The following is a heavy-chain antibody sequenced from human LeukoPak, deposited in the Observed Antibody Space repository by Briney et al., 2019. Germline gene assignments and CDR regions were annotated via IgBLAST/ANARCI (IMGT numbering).Heavy chain of an antibody. CDR3: AKGGQWLVARDYYYGMDV. V-gene: IGHV3-9*01. CDR2: ISWNSGSI. CDR1: GFTFDDYA. Sequence: GGSLRLSCAASGFTFDDYAMHWVRQAPGKGLEWVSGISWNSGSIGYADSVKGRFTISRDNAKNSLYLQMNSLRAEDTALYYCAKGGQWLVARDYYYGMDVWGQGTTVTVSS. J-gene: IGHJ6*02. D-gene: IGHD6-19*01.